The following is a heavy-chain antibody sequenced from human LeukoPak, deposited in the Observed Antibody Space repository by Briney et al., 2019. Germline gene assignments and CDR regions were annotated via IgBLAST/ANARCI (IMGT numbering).Heavy chain of an antibody. D-gene: IGHD3-10*01. J-gene: IGHJ4*02. Sequence: ASVKVSCKASGYTFTSYGISWVRQAPGQGLEWMGWISAYNGNTNYAQKLQGRVTMTTDTSTSTAYMELRSLRSDDTAVYYCARVSQYGSGGYYNVYFDYWGQGTLVTVSS. CDR2: ISAYNGNT. CDR1: GYTFTSYG. CDR3: ARVSQYGSGGYYNVYFDY. V-gene: IGHV1-18*01.